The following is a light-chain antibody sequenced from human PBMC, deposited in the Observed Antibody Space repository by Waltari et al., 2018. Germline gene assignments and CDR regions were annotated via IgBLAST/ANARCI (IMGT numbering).Light chain of an antibody. CDR1: HDINKN. V-gene: IGKV1-33*01. CDR2: DAS. Sequence: DIQMIQAPASLSASVGDRVTITCQASHDINKNLNWFQQKPGKAPKVLIFDASNLRTGVPLRLSGSVSGTHFTFTISSLQPEDVATYYCQQYRNVPLTFGGGTKVEIK. CDR3: QQYRNVPLT. J-gene: IGKJ4*01.